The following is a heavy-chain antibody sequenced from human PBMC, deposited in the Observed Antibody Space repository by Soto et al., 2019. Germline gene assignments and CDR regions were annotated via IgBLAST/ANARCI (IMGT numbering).Heavy chain of an antibody. CDR2: IYYSGST. V-gene: IGHV4-61*01. D-gene: IGHD3-10*01. CDR3: ARDDSERPATY. J-gene: IGHJ4*02. CDR1: GGSISSSSYY. Sequence: PSETLSLTCTVSGGSISSSSYYWGWIRQPPGKGLERIGYIYYSGSTNYNPSLKSRVTISVDTSKNQFSLKLSSVTAADTAVYYCARDDSERPATYWGQGTLVTVSS.